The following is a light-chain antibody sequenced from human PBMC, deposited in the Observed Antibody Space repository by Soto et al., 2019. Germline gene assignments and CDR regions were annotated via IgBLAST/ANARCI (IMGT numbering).Light chain of an antibody. Sequence: DIQMTQSPSFLSASVGDSVTITCRASQSVATYLNWYQQKSGRAPKLLICAASTLQSGVPSGYSGSGSGVDFTLNVSNLQPGDCATYSCQQTFSVRPTFGGGNKVDLK. V-gene: IGKV1-39*01. CDR1: QSVATY. CDR3: QQTFSVRPT. J-gene: IGKJ4*01. CDR2: AAS.